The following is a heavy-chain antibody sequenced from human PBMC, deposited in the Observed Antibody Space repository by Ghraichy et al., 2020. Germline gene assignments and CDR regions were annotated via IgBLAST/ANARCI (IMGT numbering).Heavy chain of an antibody. CDR3: AREGPTTVTTRYYYYGMDV. Sequence: GGSLRLSCAASGFTFSSYGMHWVRQAPGKGLEWVAVIWYDGSNKYYADSVKGRFTISRDNSKNTLYLQMNSLRAEDTAVYYCAREGPTTVTTRYYYYGMDVWGQGTTVTVSS. CDR2: IWYDGSNK. CDR1: GFTFSSYG. V-gene: IGHV3-33*01. D-gene: IGHD4-17*01. J-gene: IGHJ6*02.